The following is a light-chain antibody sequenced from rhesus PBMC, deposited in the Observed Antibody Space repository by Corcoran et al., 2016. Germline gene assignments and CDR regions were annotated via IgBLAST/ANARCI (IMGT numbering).Light chain of an antibody. Sequence: EIVLTQSPATLSLSPGERATLSCRASQSVSSSLAWYQQKHGQAPRLLIYDASSRTTGIPDRFSGSGSWTDFTLTISSLEPEDVGVYYCQQYSNWPLTFGGGTKVELK. CDR1: QSVSSS. V-gene: IGKV3-35*01. CDR2: DAS. J-gene: IGKJ4*01. CDR3: QQYSNWPLT.